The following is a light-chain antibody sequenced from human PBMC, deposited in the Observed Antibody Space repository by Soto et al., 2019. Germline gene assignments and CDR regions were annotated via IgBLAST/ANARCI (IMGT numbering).Light chain of an antibody. CDR1: SSDVGGYDF. CDR3: GTWDSSLSAYV. V-gene: IGLV1-51*01. J-gene: IGLJ1*01. Sequence: QSVLTQPASVSGSPGQSITISCTGTSSDVGGYDFVSWYQHHPGKAPRLIIYDNNERPSGIPDRFSGSKSGTSATLGITGLQTGDEADYYCGTWDSSLSAYVFGTGTKLTVL. CDR2: DNN.